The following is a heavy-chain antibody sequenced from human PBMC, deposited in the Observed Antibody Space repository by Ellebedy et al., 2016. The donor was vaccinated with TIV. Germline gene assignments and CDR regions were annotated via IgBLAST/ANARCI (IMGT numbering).Heavy chain of an antibody. Sequence: MPSETLSLTCAVSGGSVSSGGYSWTWMRQAPGKGLEWLGYIYHGGSTYFNPSLNSRVSISVDSSKNQFSLKLTSVTAADTAIYYCASAVLSNYYYYGMDVWGQGTTVIVS. CDR2: IYHGGST. J-gene: IGHJ6*02. V-gene: IGHV4-30-2*01. CDR3: ASAVLSNYYYYGMDV. CDR1: GGSVSSGGYS. D-gene: IGHD3-16*01.